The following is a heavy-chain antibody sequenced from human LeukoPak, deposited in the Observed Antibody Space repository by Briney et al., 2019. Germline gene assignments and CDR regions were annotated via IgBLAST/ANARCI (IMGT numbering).Heavy chain of an antibody. J-gene: IGHJ4*02. V-gene: IGHV3-7*01. CDR3: AKARSGSYYFDY. CDR2: IKRHVSEK. D-gene: IGHD1-26*01. CDR1: KVTFSSYW. Sequence: PGGSLRLSRAASKVTFSSYWMSWGPQAPGEGRGWVDNIKRHVSEKYYLDSVKGRFTISRDNTKNSLYLQMNSLRAEDTAVYYCAKARSGSYYFDYWGQGTLVTVSS.